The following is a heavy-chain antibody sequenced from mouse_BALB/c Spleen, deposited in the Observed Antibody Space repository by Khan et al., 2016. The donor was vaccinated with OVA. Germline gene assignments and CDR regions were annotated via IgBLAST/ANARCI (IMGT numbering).Heavy chain of an antibody. CDR3: ARFQYSNFYARDY. CDR2: ISYSGST. J-gene: IGHJ4*01. CDR1: GYSITSDYA. V-gene: IGHV3-2*02. Sequence: VQLKESGPGLVKPSQSLSLTCTVTGYSITSDYAWNWIRQFPGNKLEWMGYISYSGSTSYNPSLKSRISITRDTSKNQFFLQLNSVTTEDTATYYCARFQYSNFYARDYWGQGTSVTVSS. D-gene: IGHD2-5*01.